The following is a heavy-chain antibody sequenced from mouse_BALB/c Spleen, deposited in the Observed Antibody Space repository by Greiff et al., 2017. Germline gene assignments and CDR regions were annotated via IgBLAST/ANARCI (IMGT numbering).Heavy chain of an antibody. CDR3: ARSGYYGKGDWYFDV. J-gene: IGHJ1*01. Sequence: QVQLQQPGAELVKPGASVKLSCKASGYTFTSYWMHWVKQRPGQGLEWIGEINPSNGRTNYNEKFKSKATLTVDKSSSTAYMQLSSLTSEDSAVYYCARSGYYGKGDWYFDVWGAGTTVTVSS. D-gene: IGHD2-1*01. CDR2: INPSNGRT. V-gene: IGHV1S81*02. CDR1: GYTFTSYW.